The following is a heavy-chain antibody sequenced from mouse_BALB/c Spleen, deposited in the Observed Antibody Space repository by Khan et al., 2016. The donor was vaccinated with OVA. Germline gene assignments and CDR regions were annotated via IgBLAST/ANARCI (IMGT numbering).Heavy chain of an antibody. D-gene: IGHD1-1*01. CDR1: GYTFTSYY. CDR2: INPSNGGT. V-gene: IGHV1S81*02. Sequence: QVQLQQSGAELVKPGASVKLSCKASGYTFTSYYMYWVKQRPGQGLEWIGEINPSNGGTNVNEKFKSKATLTVDKSSSTAYMEVSCLTSEDSAVYYCTRGGYGSPFAYWGQGTLVTVSA. CDR3: TRGGYGSPFAY. J-gene: IGHJ3*01.